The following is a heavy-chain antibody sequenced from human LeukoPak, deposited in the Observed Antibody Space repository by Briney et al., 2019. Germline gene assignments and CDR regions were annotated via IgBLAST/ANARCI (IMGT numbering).Heavy chain of an antibody. J-gene: IGHJ4*02. V-gene: IGHV1-69*13. CDR2: IIPIFGTA. CDR3: ARKGSGYYDSSGYLDY. D-gene: IGHD3-22*01. CDR1: GGTFSSYA. Sequence: ASVNVSCKASGGTFSSYAISWVRQAPGQGLEWMGGIIPIFGTANYAQKFQGRVTITADESTSTAYMELSSLRSEDTAVYYCARKGSGYYDSSGYLDYWGQGTLVTVSS.